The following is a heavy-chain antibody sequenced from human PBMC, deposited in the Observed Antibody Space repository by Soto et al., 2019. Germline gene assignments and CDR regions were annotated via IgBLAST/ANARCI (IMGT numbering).Heavy chain of an antibody. V-gene: IGHV3-30*18. D-gene: IGHD6-19*01. CDR3: AKAMIAVAGIYYFDY. CDR1: GFTFSSYG. Sequence: QVQLVESGGGVVQPGRSLRLSCAASGFTFSSYGMHWVRQAPGKGLEWVAVISYDGSNKYYADSVKGRFTISRDNSKNTLYLQMNSLRAEDTAVYYCAKAMIAVAGIYYFDYWGQGTLVTVSS. CDR2: ISYDGSNK. J-gene: IGHJ4*02.